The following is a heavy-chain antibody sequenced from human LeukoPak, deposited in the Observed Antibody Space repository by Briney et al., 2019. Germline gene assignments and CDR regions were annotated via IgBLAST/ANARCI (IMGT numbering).Heavy chain of an antibody. J-gene: IGHJ5*02. CDR1: GYTFTSHD. CDR2: IDTNTGNP. CDR3: ARDNYGAEEGIGSSLVWLDP. Sequence: ASVKVSCKASGYTFTSHDVNWVRQVPGQGLEWMGWIDTNTGNPTYAQGFTEQFVFSLDTSVNTAYLQINSLKSEDTAVYYCARDNYGAEEGIGSSLVWLDPWGQGTLVTVSS. D-gene: IGHD6-13*01. V-gene: IGHV7-4-1*02.